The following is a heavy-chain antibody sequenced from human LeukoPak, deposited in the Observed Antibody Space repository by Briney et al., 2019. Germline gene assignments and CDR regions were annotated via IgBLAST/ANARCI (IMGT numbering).Heavy chain of an antibody. D-gene: IGHD4-17*01. J-gene: IGHJ5*01. CDR2: IRYDGSNK. CDR1: GFTFSNYG. Sequence: GGSLRLSCAASGFTFSNYGMHWVRQAPGKGLEWVAFIRYDGSNKHYGDSVKGRFTISRDNSKNTLYLQTNSLRAEDTAVYYCANPPTVTKIRFDSWGQGTLVTVSS. V-gene: IGHV3-30*02. CDR3: ANPPTVTKIRFDS.